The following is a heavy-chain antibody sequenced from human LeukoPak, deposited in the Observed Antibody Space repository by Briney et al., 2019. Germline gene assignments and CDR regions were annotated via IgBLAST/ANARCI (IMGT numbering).Heavy chain of an antibody. D-gene: IGHD4-11*01. CDR3: AREDSNYLYNWFDP. J-gene: IGHJ5*02. Sequence: ASVKVSCKASGYTFTSYDINWVRQATGQGPEWMGWMNPNSGNTGYAQKFQGRVTMTRNTSISTAYMELSSLRSEDTAVYYCAREDSNYLYNWFDPWGQGTLVTVSS. CDR1: GYTFTSYD. V-gene: IGHV1-8*01. CDR2: MNPNSGNT.